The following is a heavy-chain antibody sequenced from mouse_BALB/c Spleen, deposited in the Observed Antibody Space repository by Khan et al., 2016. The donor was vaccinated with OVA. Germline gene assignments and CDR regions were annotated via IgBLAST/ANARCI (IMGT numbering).Heavy chain of an antibody. CDR2: INPTSGYT. V-gene: IGHV1-7*01. J-gene: IGHJ2*01. CDR1: GYTFTTYW. Sequence: QVRLQQSGAERAKPGASVKMSCKASGYTFTTYWMHWVKQRPGQGLEWIGYINPTSGYTDYNEKFKDRATLSADKSSSTAYMQLSSLTSEDSAVYYCTRDRIDYWGQGTTRTVSS. CDR3: TRDRIDY.